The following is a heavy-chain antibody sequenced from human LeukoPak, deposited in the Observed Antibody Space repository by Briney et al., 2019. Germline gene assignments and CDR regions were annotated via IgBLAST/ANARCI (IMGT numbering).Heavy chain of an antibody. CDR1: GFTFSSYA. J-gene: IGHJ4*02. V-gene: IGHV3-30*04. CDR2: ISYDGSNK. CDR3: ARDLSSSWTTIDY. Sequence: GRSLRLSCAASGFTFSSYAMHWVRQAPGKGLEWVAVISYDGSNKYYADSVKGRFTISRDNSKNTLYLQMNSLRAEDTAVYYCARDLSSSWTTIDYWGQGTLVTVSP. D-gene: IGHD6-13*01.